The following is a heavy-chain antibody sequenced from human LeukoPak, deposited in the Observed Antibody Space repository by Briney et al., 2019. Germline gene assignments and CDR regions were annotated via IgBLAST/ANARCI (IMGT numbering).Heavy chain of an antibody. CDR1: GYTFTDYY. CDR2: INPNSGGT. Sequence: ASVKVSCKASGYTFTDYYMHWVRQAPGQGLEWMGWINPNSGGTKNAQKFQGRVTMTRDTSISTAYMELRRLRSDDTAMYYCAREGRYYGSGSSTNSFNWFDPWGQGTLVTVSS. V-gene: IGHV1-2*02. J-gene: IGHJ5*02. D-gene: IGHD3-10*01. CDR3: AREGRYYGSGSSTNSFNWFDP.